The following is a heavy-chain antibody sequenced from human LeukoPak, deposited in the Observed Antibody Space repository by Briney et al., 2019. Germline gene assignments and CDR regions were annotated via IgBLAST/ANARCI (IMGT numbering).Heavy chain of an antibody. D-gene: IGHD3-22*01. CDR1: GFTFSSYW. Sequence: GGSLRLSCAASGFTFSSYWMSWVRQAPGKGLEWVANIKQDGSEKYYVDSVKGRFTISRDNSKNTLYPQMNSLRAEDTAVYYCARVRYYYDSSGYYPPGPFDYWGQGTLVTVSS. V-gene: IGHV3-7*01. CDR3: ARVRYYYDSSGYYPPGPFDY. J-gene: IGHJ4*02. CDR2: IKQDGSEK.